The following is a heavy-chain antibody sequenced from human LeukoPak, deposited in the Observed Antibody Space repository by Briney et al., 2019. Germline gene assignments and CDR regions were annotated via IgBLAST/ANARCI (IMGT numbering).Heavy chain of an antibody. CDR3: ARDPKADWEWTEEDWFDP. J-gene: IGHJ5*02. V-gene: IGHV1-46*01. CDR2: INPSGGST. CDR1: GYTFTSYY. Sequence: ASVKVSCKASGYTFTSYYMHWVRQAPGQGLEWMGIINPSGGSTSYAQKFQGRVTMTRDTSTSTVYMELSSLRSEDTAVYYCARDPKADWEWTEEDWFDPWGQGTLVTVSS. D-gene: IGHD3-3*01.